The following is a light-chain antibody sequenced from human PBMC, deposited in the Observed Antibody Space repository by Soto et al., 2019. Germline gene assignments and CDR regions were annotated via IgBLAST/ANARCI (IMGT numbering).Light chain of an antibody. CDR3: QQSNSFPLT. V-gene: IGKV1-12*01. CDR1: QDISRW. J-gene: IGKJ3*01. CDR2: AAS. Sequence: DIQMTQSPSSVSASVGDRVTITCRAGQDISRWLAWYQQKPGKAPKVLISAASTLQSGVPSRFSGSGSGTEVTLTITNLQPEDFGTYYCQQSNSFPLTFGPGTKVDIK.